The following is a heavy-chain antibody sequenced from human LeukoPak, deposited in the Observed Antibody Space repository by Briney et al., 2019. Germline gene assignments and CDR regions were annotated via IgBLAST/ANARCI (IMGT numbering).Heavy chain of an antibody. CDR3: ASGRVWFGEPYYFDY. J-gene: IGHJ4*02. V-gene: IGHV4-4*02. CDR1: GGSISSSNW. D-gene: IGHD3-10*01. CDR2: IYHSGST. Sequence: SETLSLTCAVSGGSISSSNWWSWVRQPPGKGLEWMGEIYHSGSTNYNPSLKSRVTISVDKSKNQFSLKLSSVTAADTAVYYCASGRVWFGEPYYFDYWGQGTLVTVSS.